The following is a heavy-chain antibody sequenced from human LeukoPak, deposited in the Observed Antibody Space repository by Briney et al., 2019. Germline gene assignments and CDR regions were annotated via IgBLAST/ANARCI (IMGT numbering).Heavy chain of an antibody. Sequence: GGSLRLSCVPSGITFSNSALSWVRQAPGKGLEWVSTITKSGDQTHYADSVRGLFTISRDIFKNTLYLQMNSLRAEDTAVYYCASTLRSRGYWGQGTLVTVSS. V-gene: IGHV3-23*01. D-gene: IGHD2/OR15-2a*01. CDR1: GITFSNSA. J-gene: IGHJ4*02. CDR2: ITKSGDQT. CDR3: ASTLRSRGY.